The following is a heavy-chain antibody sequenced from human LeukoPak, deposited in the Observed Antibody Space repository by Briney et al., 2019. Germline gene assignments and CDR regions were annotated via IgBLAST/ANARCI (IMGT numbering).Heavy chain of an antibody. Sequence: GGSLRHSCAASGFTFSSYWMNWVRQAPGKGLVWVSRIASDGSSTTYADSVKGRFSTSRDNAKNTLYLQMNSLRVEDTTVYYCARGRPHGNDYWGQGTLVTVSS. CDR3: ARGRPHGNDY. CDR2: IASDGSST. D-gene: IGHD4-23*01. J-gene: IGHJ4*02. CDR1: GFTFSSYW. V-gene: IGHV3-74*01.